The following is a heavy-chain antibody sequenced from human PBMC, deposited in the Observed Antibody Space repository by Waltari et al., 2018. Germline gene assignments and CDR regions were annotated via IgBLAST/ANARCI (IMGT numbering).Heavy chain of an antibody. CDR2: IKQDGSEK. D-gene: IGHD4-17*01. Sequence: EVQLVESGGGLVQPGGSLRLSCAASGFTFSRYWMSWVRQAPGKGLEWVANIKQDGSEKYYVDSVKGRFTISRDNAKNSLYLQMNSLRAEDTAVYYCARDGDYFDYWGQGTLVTVSS. CDR1: GFTFSRYW. J-gene: IGHJ4*02. CDR3: ARDGDYFDY. V-gene: IGHV3-7*01.